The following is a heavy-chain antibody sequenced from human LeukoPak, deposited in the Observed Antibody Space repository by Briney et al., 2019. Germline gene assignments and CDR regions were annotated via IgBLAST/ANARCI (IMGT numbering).Heavy chain of an antibody. Sequence: SETLSLTCAVYGGSFSGCYWSWIRQPPGKGLEWIGEINHSGSTNYNPSLKSRVTISVDTSKNQFSLKLSSVTAADTAVYYCARTVGAGFDYWGQGTLVTVSS. J-gene: IGHJ4*02. CDR2: INHSGST. CDR3: ARTVGAGFDY. V-gene: IGHV4-34*01. CDR1: GGSFSGCY. D-gene: IGHD1-26*01.